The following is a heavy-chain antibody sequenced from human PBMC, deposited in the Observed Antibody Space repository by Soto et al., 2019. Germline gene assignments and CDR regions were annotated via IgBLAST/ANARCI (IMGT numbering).Heavy chain of an antibody. V-gene: IGHV4-61*08. Sequence: PSETLSLTCTVSGGSISSGGYYWSWIRQHPGKGLEWIGYIYYSGSTNYNPSLKSRVTISVDTSKNQFSLKLSSVTAADTAVYYCARQTSSGSYRGSYYYGMDVWGQGTTVTVSS. CDR1: GGSISSGGYY. CDR2: IYYSGST. D-gene: IGHD1-26*01. J-gene: IGHJ6*02. CDR3: ARQTSSGSYRGSYYYGMDV.